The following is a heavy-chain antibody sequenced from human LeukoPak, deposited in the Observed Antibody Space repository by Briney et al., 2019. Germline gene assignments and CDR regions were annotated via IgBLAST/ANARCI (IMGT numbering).Heavy chain of an antibody. Sequence: PGGSLRLSCAASEFSVGSNYMTWVRQAPGKGLEWVSLIYSGGSTYYADSVKGRFTISRDNSKNTLYLQMNSLRAEDTAVYYCAKSRVGATANWFDPWGQGTLVTVSS. V-gene: IGHV3-66*01. D-gene: IGHD1-26*01. CDR2: IYSGGST. CDR1: EFSVGSNY. CDR3: AKSRVGATANWFDP. J-gene: IGHJ5*02.